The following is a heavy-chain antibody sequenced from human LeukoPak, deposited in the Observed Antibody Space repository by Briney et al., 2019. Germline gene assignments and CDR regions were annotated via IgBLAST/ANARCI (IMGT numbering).Heavy chain of an antibody. D-gene: IGHD3-22*01. CDR3: ARSRSPTYDTSDYYENDY. V-gene: IGHV1-2*02. Sequence: RASVKVSCKASGYTFTGYYMHWVRQAPGQGLEWMGWINPNSGGTNYAQKFQGRVTMTRDTSTNTAYMELRNLRSDDSAVYYCARSRSPTYDTSDYYENDYWGQGTLVTVSS. CDR2: INPNSGGT. CDR1: GYTFTGYY. J-gene: IGHJ4*02.